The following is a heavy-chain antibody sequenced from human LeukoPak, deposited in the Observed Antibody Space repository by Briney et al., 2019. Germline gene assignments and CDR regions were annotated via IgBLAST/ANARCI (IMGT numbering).Heavy chain of an antibody. V-gene: IGHV3-23*01. Sequence: GGSLRLSCAASGFTFSSYAMSWVRQAPGKGLEWVSAISGSGGSTYYADSVKGRFTISRDNARNSLYLQMNSLRDEDTAVYYCARAVAADFWGQGTQVTVSS. J-gene: IGHJ4*02. CDR1: GFTFSSYA. CDR3: ARAVAADF. CDR2: ISGSGGST. D-gene: IGHD6-19*01.